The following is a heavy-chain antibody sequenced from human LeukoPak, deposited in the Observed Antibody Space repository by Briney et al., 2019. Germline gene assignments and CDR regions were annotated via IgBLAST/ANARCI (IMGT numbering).Heavy chain of an antibody. Sequence: GGSLRLSCAASGFTFSSYAMSWVRQAPGKGLEWVSAISGSGGSTYYADSVKGRFTISRDNSKNALYLQMNSLRAEDTAVYYCAKSRGDTGGYYYSYFDYWGQGTLVTVSS. J-gene: IGHJ4*02. CDR3: AKSRGDTGGYYYSYFDY. CDR2: ISGSGGST. V-gene: IGHV3-23*01. D-gene: IGHD3-22*01. CDR1: GFTFSSYA.